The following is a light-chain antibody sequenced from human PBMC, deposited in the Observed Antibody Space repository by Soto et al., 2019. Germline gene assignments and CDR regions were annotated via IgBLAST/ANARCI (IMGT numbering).Light chain of an antibody. J-gene: IGLJ2*01. V-gene: IGLV4-69*01. CDR1: SGHSSYA. CDR2: LNSDGSH. Sequence: QLVLTQSPSASASLGASVKLTCTLSSGHSSYAIAWHQQQPEKGPRYLMKLNSDGSHTKGDGIPDRFSGFSSGAERYLTISSLQSEDEADYYCQTWDTGIRVVFGGGTKLTVL. CDR3: QTWDTGIRVV.